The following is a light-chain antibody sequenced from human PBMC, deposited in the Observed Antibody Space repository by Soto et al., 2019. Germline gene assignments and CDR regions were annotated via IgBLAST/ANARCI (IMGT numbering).Light chain of an antibody. CDR3: QQYHNWPPWT. Sequence: EIVMTQSPATLSVSPGERATLSCRASQSINSNLAWYQQKPGQAPRLLIYGASIRATDIPARFSGGGSGTEFTLTIGSLQSEDFAVYYCQQYHNWPPWTFGQGTKVDIK. J-gene: IGKJ1*01. V-gene: IGKV3-15*01. CDR1: QSINSN. CDR2: GAS.